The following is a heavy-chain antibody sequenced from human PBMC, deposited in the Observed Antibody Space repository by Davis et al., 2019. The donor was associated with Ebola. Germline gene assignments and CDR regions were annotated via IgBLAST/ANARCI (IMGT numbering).Heavy chain of an antibody. CDR3: SRAQFPTTSDH. D-gene: IGHD1-1*01. J-gene: IGHJ4*02. CDR2: INPHNGNT. CDR1: GYTFTKYG. Sequence: ASVKVSCKASGYTFTKYGITWVRQAPGQGLEWMGWINPHNGNTNYAQSVQGRVTMTTDTSTSTAYMEVGSLRSDDTAVYYCSRAQFPTTSDHRGQGTLVTVSS. V-gene: IGHV1-18*04.